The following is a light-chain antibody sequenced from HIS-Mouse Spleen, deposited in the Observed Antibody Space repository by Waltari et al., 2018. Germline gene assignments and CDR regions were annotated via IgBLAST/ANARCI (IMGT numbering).Light chain of an antibody. CDR1: SSPFGGYNS. V-gene: IGLV2-11*01. CDR2: DVS. J-gene: IGLJ2*01. CDR3: CSYAGSYTFVV. Sequence: QSALTQPRSVSGSPGQSVTIPCTGPSSPFGGYNSVPWYQQHPGKAPKLMIYDVSKRPSGVPDRFSGSKSGNTASLTISGLQAEDEADYYCCSYAGSYTFVVFGGGTKLTVL.